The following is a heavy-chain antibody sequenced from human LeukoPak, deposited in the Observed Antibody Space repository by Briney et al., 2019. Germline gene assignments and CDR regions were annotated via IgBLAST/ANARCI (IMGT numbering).Heavy chain of an antibody. V-gene: IGHV4-59*01. CDR3: ARSLGVGGTYYFDY. CDR2: IYYSGST. D-gene: IGHD1/OR15-1a*01. Sequence: PSETLSLTCTVSGGSMSRYYWSWIRQSPGKGLEWIAYIYYSGSTVYSPSLKSRVTISVHTSKNQFSLRLSSVTAADTAIYYCARSLGVGGTYYFDYWGQGTLVTVSS. J-gene: IGHJ4*02. CDR1: GGSMSRYY.